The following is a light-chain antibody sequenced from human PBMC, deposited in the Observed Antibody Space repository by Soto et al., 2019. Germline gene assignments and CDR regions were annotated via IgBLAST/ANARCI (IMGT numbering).Light chain of an antibody. CDR2: DVS. Sequence: QSALTQPASVSGSPGQSITISCTGTSGDVGGYNYVCWYQQHPGKAPKLMIYDVSNRPSGVSNRFSGSKSGNTAFLTISGLQAEDEADYYCSSYTSSNTLFGTGTKVTVL. V-gene: IGLV2-14*01. CDR3: SSYTSSNTL. J-gene: IGLJ1*01. CDR1: SGDVGGYNY.